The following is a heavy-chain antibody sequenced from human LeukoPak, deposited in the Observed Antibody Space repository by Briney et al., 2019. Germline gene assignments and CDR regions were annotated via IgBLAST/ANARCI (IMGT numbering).Heavy chain of an antibody. CDR3: ARQLGYCSGGSCYFDF. Sequence: GGSLRLSCAASGFTFGTSWMHWVRQAPGKGLEWVSAISGSGGDTYDADSVKGRFTISRDNSKNTLYLQMNSLRVEDTAVYHCARQLGYCSGGSCYFDFWGQGTLVTVSS. J-gene: IGHJ4*02. V-gene: IGHV3-23*01. CDR1: GFTFGTSW. D-gene: IGHD2-15*01. CDR2: ISGSGGDT.